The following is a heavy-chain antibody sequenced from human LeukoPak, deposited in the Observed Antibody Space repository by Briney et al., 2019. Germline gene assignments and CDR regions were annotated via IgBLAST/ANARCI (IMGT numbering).Heavy chain of an antibody. J-gene: IGHJ4*02. CDR1: GFTFSSYA. CDR2: ISGSGSST. V-gene: IGHV3-23*01. CDR3: AKNDPGSSGWYLNYYFDY. Sequence: PGGSLRLSCAASGFTFSSYAMSWVRQAPGKGLEWVSAISGSGSSTYYADSVKGRFTISRDNSKDTLYLQMNSLRAEDTAVYYCAKNDPGSSGWYLNYYFDYWGQGTLVTVSS. D-gene: IGHD6-19*01.